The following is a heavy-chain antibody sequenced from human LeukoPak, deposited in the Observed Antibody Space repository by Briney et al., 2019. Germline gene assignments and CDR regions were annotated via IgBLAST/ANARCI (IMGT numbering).Heavy chain of an antibody. J-gene: IGHJ4*02. CDR1: GYSFTSNW. CDR3: ARAYGGNSDYFDY. V-gene: IGHV5-51*01. D-gene: IGHD4-23*01. Sequence: GESLKISCQGSGYSFTSNWIGWVRQMPGKGLVWMGIIYPGDSDSRYSPSFQGQVTISADKSISTAYLQWSSLKASDTAMYYCARAYGGNSDYFDYWGQGTLVTVSS. CDR2: IYPGDSDS.